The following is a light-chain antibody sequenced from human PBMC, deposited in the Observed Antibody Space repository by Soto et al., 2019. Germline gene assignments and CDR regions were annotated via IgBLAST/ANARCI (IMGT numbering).Light chain of an antibody. CDR3: SSYTSISLYV. CDR2: EVS. V-gene: IGLV2-14*01. J-gene: IGLJ1*01. CDR1: SSDVGGYNY. Sequence: QSALTQPASVSGSPGQSITISCTGTSSDVGGYNYVSWYQQHPGKAPKLMIYEVSNRPSGVSNRFSGSKSGNTASLTISGLQAEDEADYYCSSYTSISLYVFGPGTKLTVL.